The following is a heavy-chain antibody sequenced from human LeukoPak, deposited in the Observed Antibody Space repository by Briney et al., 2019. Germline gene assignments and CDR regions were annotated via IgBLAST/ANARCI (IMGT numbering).Heavy chain of an antibody. CDR2: IYHRGST. Sequence: PPETLSLTCALSGVSFRVYYWGSIRQTPRKGLGWVGEIYHRGSTNYNPPPTSGVTISVDTSTNQFSPKMSSVTAADTAVYYCARSPFYYYDSSGYYATGYYYYMDVWGKGTTVTVSS. CDR1: GVSFRVYY. J-gene: IGHJ6*03. D-gene: IGHD3-22*01. V-gene: IGHV4-34*01. CDR3: ARSPFYYYDSSGYYATGYYYYMDV.